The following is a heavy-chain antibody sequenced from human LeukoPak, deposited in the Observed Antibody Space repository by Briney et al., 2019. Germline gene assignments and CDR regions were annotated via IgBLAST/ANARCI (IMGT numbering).Heavy chain of an antibody. Sequence: PGGSLRLSCAASGFTVSSNYMSWVRQAPGKGLEWVSVIYSGGSTYHADSVKGRFTISRDNSKNTLYLQMNSLRAEDTAVYYCARATGNYGDQYYFDYWGQGTLVTVSS. J-gene: IGHJ4*02. V-gene: IGHV3-53*01. CDR1: GFTVSSNY. D-gene: IGHD4-17*01. CDR3: ARATGNYGDQYYFDY. CDR2: IYSGGST.